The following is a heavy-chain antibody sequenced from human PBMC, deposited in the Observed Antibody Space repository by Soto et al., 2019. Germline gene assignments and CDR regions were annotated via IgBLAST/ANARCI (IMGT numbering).Heavy chain of an antibody. J-gene: IGHJ6*02. CDR2: ISSAGGTI. V-gene: IGHV3-48*03. Sequence: EVQLVESGGGLVQPGGSLRLSCAASGFSFSSFEMNWVRQAPGKGLEWVSYISSAGGTIYYADSVKGRFTISKDSAKNSLCLQMNSLRADDTGVYYCARVSRIPVQGMDVWGQGTTVTVSS. CDR3: ARVSRIPVQGMDV. CDR1: GFSFSSFE. D-gene: IGHD2-21*01.